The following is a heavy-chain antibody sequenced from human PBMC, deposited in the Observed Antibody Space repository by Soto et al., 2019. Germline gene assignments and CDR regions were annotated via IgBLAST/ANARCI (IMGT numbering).Heavy chain of an antibody. Sequence: GGSLRLSCAASGFTFSSYSMNWVRQAPGKGLEWLSYISSSGSTIYYADSVKGRFTISRDNAKNSLYLQMNSLRDEDTAVYYCASDGSGWYRGEFDYWGQGALVTVSS. V-gene: IGHV3-48*02. D-gene: IGHD6-19*01. CDR2: ISSSGSTI. CDR1: GFTFSSYS. J-gene: IGHJ4*02. CDR3: ASDGSGWYRGEFDY.